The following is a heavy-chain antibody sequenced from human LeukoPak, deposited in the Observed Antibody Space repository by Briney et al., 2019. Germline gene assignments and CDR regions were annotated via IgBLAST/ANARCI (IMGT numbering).Heavy chain of an antibody. J-gene: IGHJ4*02. D-gene: IGHD3-3*01. CDR2: ISYDGSNK. Sequence: GRSLRLSCAASGFTFSSYAMHWVRQAPGKGLEWVAVISYDGSNKYYADSVKGRFTISRDNSKNTLYLQMNSLRAEDTVVYYCARGRRYYDFWSGYSDYFDYWGQGTLVTVSS. CDR1: GFTFSSYA. CDR3: ARGRRYYDFWSGYSDYFDY. V-gene: IGHV3-30*04.